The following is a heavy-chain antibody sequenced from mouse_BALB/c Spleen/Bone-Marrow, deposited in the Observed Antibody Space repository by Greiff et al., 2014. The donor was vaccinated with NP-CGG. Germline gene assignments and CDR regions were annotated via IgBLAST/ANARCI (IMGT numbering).Heavy chain of an antibody. J-gene: IGHJ4*01. CDR2: IYPGDGDT. CDR3: ARSEGNYAMDY. Sequence: QVQLQQSGAELARPGASVKLSCKASGYTFTSYWMQWVKQRPGQGLEWIGAIYPGDGDTRYTQKFKGKATLTADKSSSTAYMQLSSLXSEDSAVYYCARSEGNYAMDYWGQGTSVTVSS. CDR1: GYTFTSYW. V-gene: IGHV1-87*01.